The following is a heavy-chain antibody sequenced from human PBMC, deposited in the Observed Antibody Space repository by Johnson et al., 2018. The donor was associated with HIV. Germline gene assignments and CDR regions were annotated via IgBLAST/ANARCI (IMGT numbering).Heavy chain of an antibody. CDR1: GFSFGSYA. D-gene: IGHD2-8*01. CDR3: AKGLVYADPDDAFDI. V-gene: IGHV3-33*06. CDR2: IWYDGTTK. J-gene: IGHJ3*02. Sequence: QVQLVESGGGVVQPGRSLRLSCVASGFSFGSYAMHWARQAPGKGLEWVAVIWYDGTTKYYGDSVKGRFTISRDNSKNTLYLQMNSLRAEDTAVYYCAKGLVYADPDDAFDIWGQGTMVTVSS.